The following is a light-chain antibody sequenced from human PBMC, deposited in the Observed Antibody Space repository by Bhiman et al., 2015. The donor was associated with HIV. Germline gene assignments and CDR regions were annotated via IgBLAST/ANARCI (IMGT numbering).Light chain of an antibody. V-gene: IGLV3-1*01. CDR2: QDT. CDR1: KLGDKY. Sequence: SYELTQPPSVSVSPGQTATITCSGDKLGDKYTCWYQQKAGQSPVLVIYQDTKRPSGIPERFSGSNSGNTATLTVSGIQAMDEADYYCQAWDSSTVVFGGGTKLTVL. J-gene: IGLJ2*01. CDR3: QAWDSSTVV.